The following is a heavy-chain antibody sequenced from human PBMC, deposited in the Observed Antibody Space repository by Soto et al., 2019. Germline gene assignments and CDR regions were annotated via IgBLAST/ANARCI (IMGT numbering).Heavy chain of an antibody. Sequence: SVKVSCKASGGTFSSYAISWVRQAPGQGLEWMGGIIPIFGTANYAQKFQGRVTITADESTSTAYMELSSLRSEDTAVYYCARSSYYGSGSYPPDYWGQGTLVTVSS. V-gene: IGHV1-69*01. CDR1: GGTFSSYA. D-gene: IGHD3-10*01. CDR3: ARSSYYGSGSYPPDY. CDR2: IIPIFGTA. J-gene: IGHJ4*02.